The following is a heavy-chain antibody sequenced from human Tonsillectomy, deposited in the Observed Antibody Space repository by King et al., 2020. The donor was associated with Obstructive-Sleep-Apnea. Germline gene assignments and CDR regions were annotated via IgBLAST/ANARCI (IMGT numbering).Heavy chain of an antibody. J-gene: IGHJ2*01. CDR3: ARRLEVGAARLGGYFDL. Sequence: VQLQESGPGLVKPSETLSLTCTVSGYSISSGYYWGWIRQPPGKGLEWIGSIYHSGSTYYNPSLKSRVTISVDTSKNQFSLKLSSVTAADTAVYYCARRLEVGAARLGGYFDLWGRGTLVTVSS. V-gene: IGHV4-38-2*02. D-gene: IGHD1-26*01. CDR1: GYSISSGYY. CDR2: IYHSGST.